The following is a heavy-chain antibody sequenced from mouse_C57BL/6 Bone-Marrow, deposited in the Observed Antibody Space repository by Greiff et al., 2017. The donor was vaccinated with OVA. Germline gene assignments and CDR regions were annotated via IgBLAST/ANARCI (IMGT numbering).Heavy chain of an antibody. CDR1: GYTFTSYW. D-gene: IGHD2-4*01. CDR3: ALYYDYDWFAY. CDR2: IDPSDSET. J-gene: IGHJ3*01. Sequence: QVQLQQPGAELVRPGSSVKLSCKASGYTFTSYWMHWVKQRPIQGLEWIGNIDPSDSETHYNQKFKDKATLTVDKSSSTAYMKLSSLTSEDSAVYYCALYYDYDWFAYWGQGTLVTVSA. V-gene: IGHV1-52*01.